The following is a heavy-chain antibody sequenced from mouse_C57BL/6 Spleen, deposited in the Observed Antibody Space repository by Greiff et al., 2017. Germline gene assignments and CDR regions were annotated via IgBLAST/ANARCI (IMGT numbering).Heavy chain of an antibody. CDR2: IYPGSGST. J-gene: IGHJ3*01. CDR3: ARSSNYLAWFAY. V-gene: IGHV1-55*01. CDR1: GYTFTSYW. Sequence: QVQLKQPGAELVKPGASVKMSCKASGYTFTSYWITWVKQRPGQGLEWIGDIYPGSGSTNYNEKFKSKATLTVDTSSSTAYMQLSSLTSEDSAVYYCARSSNYLAWFAYWGQGTLVTVSA. D-gene: IGHD2-5*01.